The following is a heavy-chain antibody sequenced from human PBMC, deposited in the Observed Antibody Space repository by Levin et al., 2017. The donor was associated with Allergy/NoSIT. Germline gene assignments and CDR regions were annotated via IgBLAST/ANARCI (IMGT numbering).Heavy chain of an antibody. D-gene: IGHD3-10*01. CDR3: ARHVYIDGSPFDH. CDR2: ISNSGNT. CDR1: SGSISNYH. Sequence: SETLSLTCSVSSGSISNYHWSWIRQSPAEGLEWIGHISNSGNTNYNPSLTSRVTVSLDTSKSQISLRLSTVTAADTAVYYCARHVYIDGSPFDHWGQGTLVAVSS. V-gene: IGHV4-59*08. J-gene: IGHJ4*02.